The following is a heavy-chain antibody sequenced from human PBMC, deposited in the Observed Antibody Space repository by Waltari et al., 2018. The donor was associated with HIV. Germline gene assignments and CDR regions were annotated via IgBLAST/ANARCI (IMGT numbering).Heavy chain of an antibody. J-gene: IGHJ4*02. CDR1: GGSISSGNYY. Sequence: QVQLQESGPGLVKPSQTLSLTCTVSGGSISSGNYYWNWIRQPAGKGLEWIGRIYTSGSPNYNPSLKSRVTISVDTSKNQFSLKLSSVTAADTAVHYCAREDTAMVYYFDYWGQGTLVTVSS. CDR3: AREDTAMVYYFDY. CDR2: IYTSGSP. V-gene: IGHV4-61*02. D-gene: IGHD5-18*01.